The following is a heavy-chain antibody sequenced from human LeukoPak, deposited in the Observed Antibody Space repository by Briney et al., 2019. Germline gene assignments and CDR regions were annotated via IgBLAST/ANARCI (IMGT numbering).Heavy chain of an antibody. J-gene: IGHJ4*02. Sequence: GGSLRLSCAASGFTFDDYAMHWVRQAPGKGLEWVSGISWNSGSIGYADSVKGRFTISRDNAKNSLYLQMNSLRAEDTALYYCANHTMLRGVIGAFDYWGQGTLVTVSS. CDR1: GFTFDDYA. CDR2: ISWNSGSI. CDR3: ANHTMLRGVIGAFDY. D-gene: IGHD3-10*01. V-gene: IGHV3-9*01.